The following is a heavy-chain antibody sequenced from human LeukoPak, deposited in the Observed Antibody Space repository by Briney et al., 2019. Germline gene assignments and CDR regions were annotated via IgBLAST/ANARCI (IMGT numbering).Heavy chain of an antibody. J-gene: IGHJ6*03. Sequence: SETLSLTCTVSGGSISSYYWSWIRQPAGKGLEWIGRIYTSGSTNYNPSLKRRVTMSVDTSKNQFSLKLISVTAADTAVYYCARAVHDYDYYYYYMDVWGKGTTVTISS. CDR3: ARAVHDYDYYYYYMDV. CDR1: GGSISSYY. V-gene: IGHV4-4*07. D-gene: IGHD4-17*01. CDR2: IYTSGST.